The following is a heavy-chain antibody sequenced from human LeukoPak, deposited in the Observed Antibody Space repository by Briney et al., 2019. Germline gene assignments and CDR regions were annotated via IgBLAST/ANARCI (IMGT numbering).Heavy chain of an antibody. Sequence: GASVKVSCKASGYTFTGYYINWVRQAPGQGLEWMGWINPNSGGTNYAQKFQGRVTVTRDTSISTVYMELSRLRSDDTAVYYCARDQGTSDKRYFFDYWGQGTLITVSS. CDR2: INPNSGGT. CDR3: ARDQGTSDKRYFFDY. J-gene: IGHJ4*02. D-gene: IGHD1-7*01. V-gene: IGHV1-2*02. CDR1: GYTFTGYY.